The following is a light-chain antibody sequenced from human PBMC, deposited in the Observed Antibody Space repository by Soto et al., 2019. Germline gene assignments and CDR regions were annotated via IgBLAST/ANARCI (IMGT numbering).Light chain of an antibody. CDR3: QQYNSYPWT. CDR1: QNIIKW. CDR2: KAS. Sequence: DIQMTQSPSTLSASVGDRVTITCRASQNIIKWLAWYQQKPGKAPKHLIYKASTLESGVPSRFSGSGSGTEFALTISRLQPDDFATYYCQQYNSYPWTFGQGTKLEIK. V-gene: IGKV1-5*03. J-gene: IGKJ2*02.